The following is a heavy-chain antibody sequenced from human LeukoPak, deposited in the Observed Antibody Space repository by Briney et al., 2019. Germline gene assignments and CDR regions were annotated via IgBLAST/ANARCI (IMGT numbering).Heavy chain of an antibody. CDR3: ARVSRRHTLDY. CDR1: NDSISTYY. J-gene: IGHJ4*02. Sequence: SETLSLTCIVSNDSISTYYWSWIRQPPGKGLEWIGYIDYSGSTNYNPSLKSLVTMSLDTSKNHFSLRLSSVTAADSAVYYCARVSRRHTLDYWGQGTLVTVSS. V-gene: IGHV4-59*01. CDR2: IDYSGST.